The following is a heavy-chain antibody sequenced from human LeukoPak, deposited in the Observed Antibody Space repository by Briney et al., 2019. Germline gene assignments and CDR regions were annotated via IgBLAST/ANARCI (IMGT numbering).Heavy chain of an antibody. CDR1: GGTFSSYA. Sequence: ASVKVSCKASGGTFSSYAISWVRQAPGQGLEWMGGIIPIFGTANYAQKFQGRVTITADKSTSTAYMELRSLRSDDTAVYYCARVQGANIAAAVKGFSAYYYMDVWGKGTTVTVSS. V-gene: IGHV1-69*06. D-gene: IGHD6-13*01. CDR3: ARVQGANIAAAVKGFSAYYYMDV. CDR2: IIPIFGTA. J-gene: IGHJ6*03.